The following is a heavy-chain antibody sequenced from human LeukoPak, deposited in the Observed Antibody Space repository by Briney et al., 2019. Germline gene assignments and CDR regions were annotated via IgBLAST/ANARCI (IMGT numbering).Heavy chain of an antibody. Sequence: SGTLSLTCAVSGGSISSSNWWSWVRQPPGKGLEWIGEIYHSGSTNYNPSLKSRVTISVDRSKNQFSLKLSSVTAADTAVYYCAREKTSGSGTGDYWGQGTLVTVSS. CDR3: AREKTSGSGTGDY. D-gene: IGHD3-10*01. J-gene: IGHJ4*02. CDR2: IYHSGST. CDR1: GGSISSSNW. V-gene: IGHV4-4*02.